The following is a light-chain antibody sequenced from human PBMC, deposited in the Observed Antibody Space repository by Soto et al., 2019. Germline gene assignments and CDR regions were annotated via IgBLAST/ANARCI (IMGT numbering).Light chain of an antibody. CDR1: QDINNF. J-gene: IGKJ5*01. Sequence: DIQMTQSPSPLSASVGDRVTITCRASQDINNFLAWFQQKPGRAPKTLIFAASRLHSGIPSRFSGSGSGTTFTLTISSLQPEDLGTYYCQHYDGYPQTFGQGTRLEIK. V-gene: IGKV1-16*01. CDR3: QHYDGYPQT. CDR2: AAS.